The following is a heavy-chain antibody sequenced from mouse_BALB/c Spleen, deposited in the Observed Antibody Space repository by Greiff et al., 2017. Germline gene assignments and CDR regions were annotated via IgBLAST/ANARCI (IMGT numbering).Heavy chain of an antibody. CDR2: IYPSDSYT. J-gene: IGHJ3*01. V-gene: IGHV1-69*02. D-gene: IGHD2-1*01. CDR1: GYTFTSYW. CDR3: TIYYGNYSVFAD. Sequence: QVQLQQPGAELVRPGASVKLSCKASGYTFTSYWINWVKQRPGQGLEWIGNIYPSDSYTNYNQKFKDKATLTVDKSSSTAYMQLSSPTSEDSAVYYCTIYYGNYSVFADWGQGTLVTVSA.